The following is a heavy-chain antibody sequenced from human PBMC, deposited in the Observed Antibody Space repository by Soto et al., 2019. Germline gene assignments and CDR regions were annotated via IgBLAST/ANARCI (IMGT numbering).Heavy chain of an antibody. J-gene: IGHJ5*02. D-gene: IGHD6-19*01. CDR1: GYTFTSYG. Sequence: ASVKVSCKASGYTFTSYGISWVRQAPGQGLEWMGWISAYNGNTNYAQKLQGRVTMTTDTSTSTAYMELRSLRSDDTAVYYCARIINIAVAAGGWFDPWGQGTLVTVSS. CDR2: ISAYNGNT. V-gene: IGHV1-18*01. CDR3: ARIINIAVAAGGWFDP.